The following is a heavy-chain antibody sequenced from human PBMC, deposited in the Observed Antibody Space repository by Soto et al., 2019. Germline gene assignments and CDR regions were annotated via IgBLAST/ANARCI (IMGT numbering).Heavy chain of an antibody. J-gene: IGHJ4*02. Sequence: ASVKVSCKASGYTFTSYGISWVRQAPGQGLEWMGWISAYNGNTNYAQKLQGRVTMTTDTSTSTAYMELRSLRSDDTAVYYCARGWEAAGTGGAGFDYWGQGTLVTVSS. CDR3: ARGWEAAGTGGAGFDY. CDR2: ISAYNGNT. D-gene: IGHD6-13*01. V-gene: IGHV1-18*01. CDR1: GYTFTSYG.